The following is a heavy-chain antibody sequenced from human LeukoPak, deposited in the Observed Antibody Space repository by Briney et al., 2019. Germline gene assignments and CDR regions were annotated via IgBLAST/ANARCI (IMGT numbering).Heavy chain of an antibody. V-gene: IGHV4-59*01. D-gene: IGHD2-21*02. Sequence: SETLSLTCTVSGGSISSYYWSWIRQPPGKGLEWIGYIYYSGSTNYNPSLKSRVTISVDTSKNQFSLKLSSVTAADTAVYYCAKTPVVTASNFYYYHGMDVWGQGTTVTVFS. CDR3: AKTPVVTASNFYYYHGMDV. J-gene: IGHJ6*02. CDR2: IYYSGST. CDR1: GGSISSYY.